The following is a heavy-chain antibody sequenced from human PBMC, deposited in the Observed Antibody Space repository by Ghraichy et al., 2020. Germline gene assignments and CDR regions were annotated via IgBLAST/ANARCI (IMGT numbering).Heavy chain of an antibody. V-gene: IGHV3-21*01. CDR2: ISSSSSYI. D-gene: IGHD6-13*01. CDR1: GFTFSSYS. CDR3: ARDNTQQQLDQNYYYYGMDV. Sequence: GGSLRLSCAASGFTFSSYSMNWVRQAPGKGLEWVSSISSSSSYIYYADSVKGRFTISRDNAKNSLYLQMNSLRAEDTAVYYCARDNTQQQLDQNYYYYGMDVWGQGTTVTVSS. J-gene: IGHJ6*02.